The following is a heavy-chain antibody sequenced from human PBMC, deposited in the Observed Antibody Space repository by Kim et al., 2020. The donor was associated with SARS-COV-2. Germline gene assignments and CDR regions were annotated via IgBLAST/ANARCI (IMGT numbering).Heavy chain of an antibody. V-gene: IGHV3-23*01. D-gene: IGHD1-1*01. CDR2: IGYGVTNK. CDR1: GFTFSTFD. Sequence: GGSLRLSCAASGFTFSTFDFSWVRQAPGKGLEWVSSIGYGVTNKFYGASVEGRFIISRDNSKDTLYLQMNSLRAEDAAIYYCTRGAGSPDYWGQGTLVTVSS. J-gene: IGHJ4*02. CDR3: TRGAGSPDY.